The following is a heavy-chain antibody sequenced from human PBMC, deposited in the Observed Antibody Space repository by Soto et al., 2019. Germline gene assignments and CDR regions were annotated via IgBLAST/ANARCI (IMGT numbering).Heavy chain of an antibody. CDR3: AGVRGPYCGGECYPPTPNWFDP. V-gene: IGHV4-30-2*01. CDR1: GGSISSGGYS. Sequence: QLQLQESGSGLVKPSQTLSLTCAVSGGSISSGGYSWSWIRQPPGKGLEWIGYIYHSGSTYYNPSPTSRVNISVDRSKNQFSPKLSSVTAADSAVYYCAGVRGPYCGGECYPPTPNWFDPWGQGTLVTVSS. J-gene: IGHJ5*02. D-gene: IGHD2-21*01. CDR2: IYHSGST.